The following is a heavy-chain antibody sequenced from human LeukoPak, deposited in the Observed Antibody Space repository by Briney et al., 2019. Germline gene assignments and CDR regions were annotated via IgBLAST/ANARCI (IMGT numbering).Heavy chain of an antibody. CDR1: GFTFSSYA. CDR2: ISGSGGST. D-gene: IGHD2-21*01. J-gene: IGHJ5*02. V-gene: IGHV3-23*01. CDR3: AKDVFATTAYNWFDP. Sequence: PGGSLRLSCAASGFTFSSYAMSWVRQAPGKGLEWVSAISGSGGSTYYADSVKGRFTISRDNSKNTLYLQMNSLRAEDTAVYYCAKDVFATTAYNWFDPWGQGTLVTVSS.